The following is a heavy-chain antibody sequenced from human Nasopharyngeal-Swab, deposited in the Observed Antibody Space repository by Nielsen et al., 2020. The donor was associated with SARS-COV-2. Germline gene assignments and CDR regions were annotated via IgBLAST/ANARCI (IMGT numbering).Heavy chain of an antibody. CDR2: ISFNNGNT. Sequence: ASVKVSCKASGYTFTSYGISWVRQAPGQGLEWMGLISFNNGNTNYAQSLEGRITMTTDTSTSTAYMELRSLRSDDTAVYYCARDSDFLGSSSGFDPWGQGTLVTVSS. CDR1: GYTFTSYG. D-gene: IGHD6-6*01. V-gene: IGHV1-18*01. CDR3: ARDSDFLGSSSGFDP. J-gene: IGHJ5*02.